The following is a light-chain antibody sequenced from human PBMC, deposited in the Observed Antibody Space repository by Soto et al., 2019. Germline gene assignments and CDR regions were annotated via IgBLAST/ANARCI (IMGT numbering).Light chain of an antibody. CDR1: QGIHSH. CDR2: AAS. V-gene: IGKV1-9*01. Sequence: DIQLTQSPSFLSASVGDRVTITCRANQGIHSHLAWYQQKPGKAPKLLIYAASSLQSGVPSRVSGSGSGTEFTLTISSLQPEDFATYYCQQLNSYPITFGQGTRLEIK. CDR3: QQLNSYPIT. J-gene: IGKJ5*01.